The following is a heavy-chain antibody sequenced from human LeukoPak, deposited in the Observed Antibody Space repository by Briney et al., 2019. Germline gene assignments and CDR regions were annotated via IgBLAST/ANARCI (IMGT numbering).Heavy chain of an antibody. CDR2: IYSSGST. V-gene: IGHV4-4*07. Sequence: SETRSLTCTVSGASISAFHWTWFRQPAGKGLGWIGLIYSSGSTLFNPSLKSRVPMSVDLTKNQLYLKLTSATAADTAMYYCARKDGDYWGRGNLVTVSS. CDR1: GASISAFH. J-gene: IGHJ4*02. CDR3: ARKDGDY.